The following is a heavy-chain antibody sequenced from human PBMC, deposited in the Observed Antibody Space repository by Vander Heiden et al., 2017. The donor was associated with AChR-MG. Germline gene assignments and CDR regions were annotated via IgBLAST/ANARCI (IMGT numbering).Heavy chain of an antibody. CDR1: GFTFSSYA. V-gene: IGHV3-30-3*01. CDR2: ISDDGSNK. D-gene: IGHD1-7*01. Sequence: QVQLVESGGGVVQPGRSLRLSCADSGFTFSSYAMHWVRQAPGKGLEWVAVISDDGSNKYYADSVKGRFTISRDNSKNTLYLQMNSLRAEDTAVYYCATGTGTTSDYWGQGTLVTVSS. J-gene: IGHJ4*02. CDR3: ATGTGTTSDY.